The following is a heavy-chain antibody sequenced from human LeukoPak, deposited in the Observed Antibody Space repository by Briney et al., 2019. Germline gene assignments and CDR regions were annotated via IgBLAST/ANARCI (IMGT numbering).Heavy chain of an antibody. CDR1: GFTFSSYG. D-gene: IGHD2-2*01. V-gene: IGHV3-33*01. CDR2: MWYDGSNK. J-gene: IGHJ6*02. Sequence: PGGSLRLSCAASGFTFSSYGMHWVRQAPGKGLEWVAVMWYDGSNKYYVDSVKGRFTISRDNSKNTLYLQMNSLRAEDTAVYYCARDRIVVIPTYRMDVWGQGTTVTVSS. CDR3: ARDRIVVIPTYRMDV.